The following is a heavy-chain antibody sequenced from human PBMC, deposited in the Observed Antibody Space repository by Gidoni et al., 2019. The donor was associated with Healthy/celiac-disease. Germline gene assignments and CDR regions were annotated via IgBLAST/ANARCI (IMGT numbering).Heavy chain of an antibody. CDR1: GGSISSGSYY. D-gene: IGHD1-1*01. CDR2: IYTSGST. J-gene: IGHJ4*02. V-gene: IGHV4-61*02. CDR3: ARVGTGTTLDFDY. Sequence: QVQLQESGPGLVKPSQTLSLTCTVSGGSISSGSYYWSWIRQPAGKGLEWIGRIYTSGSTNYNPSLKSRVTISVDTSKNQFSLKLSSVTAADTAVYYCARVGTGTTLDFDYWGQGTLVTVSS.